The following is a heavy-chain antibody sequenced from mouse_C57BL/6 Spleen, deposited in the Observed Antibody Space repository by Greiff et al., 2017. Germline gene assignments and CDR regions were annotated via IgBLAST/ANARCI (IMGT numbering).Heavy chain of an antibody. CDR3: ARQSMMVKGYFDY. CDR1: GYTFTSYW. Sequence: QVQLQQPGAELVKPGASVKMSCKASGYTFTSYWITWVKQRPGQGLEWIGDIYPGSGSTNYNEKFKSKATLTVDTSSSTAYMQLSSLTSEDSAGYNCARQSMMVKGYFDYWGQGTTLTVSS. CDR2: IYPGSGST. V-gene: IGHV1-55*01. D-gene: IGHD2-3*01. J-gene: IGHJ2*01.